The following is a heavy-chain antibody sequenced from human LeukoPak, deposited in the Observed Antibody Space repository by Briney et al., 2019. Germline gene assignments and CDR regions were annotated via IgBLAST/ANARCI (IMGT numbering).Heavy chain of an antibody. CDR1: GFSFSNYA. D-gene: IGHD1-14*01. Sequence: GGSLRLSCAASGFSFSNYAMNWVRQAPGKGLEWVSYISSSSRTIYYAGSVKGRFTISRDNAKDSVYLQMNSLRAEDTAVYFCAKAEPASGYDYWGQGTLVTVSS. J-gene: IGHJ4*02. CDR2: ISSSSRTI. V-gene: IGHV3-48*01. CDR3: AKAEPASGYDY.